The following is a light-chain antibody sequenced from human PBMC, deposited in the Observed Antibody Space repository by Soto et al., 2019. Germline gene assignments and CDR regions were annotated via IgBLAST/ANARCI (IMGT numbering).Light chain of an antibody. CDR1: QSVSSSY. CDR3: QQYGSSPIT. J-gene: IGKJ5*01. V-gene: IGKV3-20*01. CDR2: EAS. Sequence: EVVLTQSPGTLSLSPGERATLSCGVSQSVSSSYLAWYQQKPGQAPRLLIYEASSRATGIPARFSGSGSGTDFTLTISRLEPEDFAVYYCQQYGSSPITFGQGTRLEIK.